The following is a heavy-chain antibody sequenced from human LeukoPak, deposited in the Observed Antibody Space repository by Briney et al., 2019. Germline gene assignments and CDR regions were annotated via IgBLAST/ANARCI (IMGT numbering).Heavy chain of an antibody. J-gene: IGHJ4*02. CDR2: IYPGDSDT. CDR3: AITTYCYDSSGYYSDY. Sequence: GESLKISCKGSGYSFTSYWIGWVRQMPGKGLEWMGIIYPGDSDTRYSPSFQGQVTISADKSISTAYLQWSSLKASDTAMYYCAITTYCYDSSGYYSDYWGQGTLVTVSS. D-gene: IGHD3-22*01. V-gene: IGHV5-51*01. CDR1: GYSFTSYW.